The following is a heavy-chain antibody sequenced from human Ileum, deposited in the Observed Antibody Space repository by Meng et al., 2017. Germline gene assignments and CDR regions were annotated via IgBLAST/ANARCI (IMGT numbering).Heavy chain of an antibody. CDR1: SGSISSNTY. J-gene: IGHJ4*02. Sequence: VQVRGSAPGLGGLSGTLSLPCAVSSGSISSNTYWSWVRQPPGKGLEWIGQISHSGSAYYNPSLKSRVTMSVDKSKSQFSLMLTSVTAADTAIYYCARHGGYSQDFWGQGTLVTVSS. CDR3: ARHGGYSQDF. V-gene: IGHV4-4*02. D-gene: IGHD4-23*01. CDR2: ISHSGSA.